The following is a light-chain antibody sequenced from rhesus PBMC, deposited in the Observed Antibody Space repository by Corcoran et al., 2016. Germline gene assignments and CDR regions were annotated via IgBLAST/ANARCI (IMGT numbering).Light chain of an antibody. CDR2: GGS. Sequence: DIVMTQTPLSLPITPGEPASISCRSSQSLLHSNGNTYLHWYLQKPGQSPQLWLYGGSNRASGVPDRFSGSGSGTDFTLKISKVEAEDVVVYYCVKAIAFPLTFGGGTKVEIK. J-gene: IGKJ4*01. CDR3: VKAIAFPLT. V-gene: IGKV2-72*01. CDR1: QSLLHSNGNTY.